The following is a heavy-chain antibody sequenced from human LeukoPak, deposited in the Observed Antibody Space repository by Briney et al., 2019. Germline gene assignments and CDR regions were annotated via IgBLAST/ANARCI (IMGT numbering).Heavy chain of an antibody. V-gene: IGHV3-64D*09. J-gene: IGHJ5*02. CDR2: ISSNGGST. D-gene: IGHD3-10*01. CDR3: VGVRWFGGSNWFDP. Sequence: LPGGSLRLSCSASGFTFSTSAMHWVRQAPGKGLEYVSAISSNGGSTYYADSVKGRFTISRDNSKNTLHLQMSSLRAEDTAVYYCVGVRWFGGSNWFDPWGQGTLVTVSS. CDR1: GFTFSTSA.